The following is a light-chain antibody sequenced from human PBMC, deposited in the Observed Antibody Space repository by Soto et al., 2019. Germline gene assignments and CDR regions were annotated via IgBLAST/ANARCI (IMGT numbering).Light chain of an antibody. Sequence: DIQMTQSPSTLSASVGDRVTITCRASQSISSWLAWYQLKPGKAPKLLIYQASSLESGVPSRFSGSGSGTEFTLAVSSLQPDDFAPDYCQQYNSYSPYTFGQGTKLEIK. CDR3: QQYNSYSPYT. CDR1: QSISSW. J-gene: IGKJ2*01. CDR2: QAS. V-gene: IGKV1-5*03.